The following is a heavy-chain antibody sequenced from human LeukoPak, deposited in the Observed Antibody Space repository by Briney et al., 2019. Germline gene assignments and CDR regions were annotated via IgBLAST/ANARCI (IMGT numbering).Heavy chain of an antibody. Sequence: SETVSLTCAVSGYSISSGYYWSWIRQPPGKGLEWIGEINPRGSTNYNPSLKSRVTLSADTSKNQFSLTLNSVTAADTAVYYCARRRLGYYFDYWGQGTLVTVSS. J-gene: IGHJ4*02. CDR3: ARRRLGYYFDY. D-gene: IGHD5-24*01. CDR2: INPRGST. V-gene: IGHV4-34*01. CDR1: GYSISSGYY.